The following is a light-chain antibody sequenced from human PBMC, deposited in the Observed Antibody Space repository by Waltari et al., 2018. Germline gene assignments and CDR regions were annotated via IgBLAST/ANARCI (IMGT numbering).Light chain of an antibody. CDR1: ALPNNY. CDR3: YSTDFSGHDRV. Sequence: SSELTQPPSVSVSPGQTARITCPGDALPNNYAYWYQQKSGPAPVLVIYEDIKRPHGIPERFAGSSSGTTATLTISGAHVEDEADYYCYSTDFSGHDRVFGGGTKLTVL. V-gene: IGLV3-10*01. J-gene: IGLJ3*02. CDR2: EDI.